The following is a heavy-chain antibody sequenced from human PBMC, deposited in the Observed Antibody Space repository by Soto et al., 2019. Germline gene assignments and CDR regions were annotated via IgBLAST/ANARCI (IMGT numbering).Heavy chain of an antibody. J-gene: IGHJ1*01. D-gene: IGHD3-22*01. CDR2: ISYDGSNK. CDR3: AREGFGSSGYYYFQH. V-gene: IGHV3-30-3*01. Sequence: GGSLRLSCAASVLPFSSYAMHWVRQAPGKGLEWVAVISYDGSNKYYADSVKGRFTISRDNSKNTLYLQMNSLRAEDTAVYYCAREGFGSSGYYYFQHWGQGTLVTVSS. CDR1: VLPFSSYA.